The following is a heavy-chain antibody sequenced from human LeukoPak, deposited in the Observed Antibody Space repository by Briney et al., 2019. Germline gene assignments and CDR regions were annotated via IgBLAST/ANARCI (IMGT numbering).Heavy chain of an antibody. CDR2: IYYSGST. J-gene: IGHJ3*02. D-gene: IGHD1-26*01. CDR1: GGSISSGDCY. Sequence: PSETLSLTCTVSGGSISSGDCYWSWIRQPPGKGLEWIGYIYYSGSTYYNPSLKSRVTISVDTSKNQFSLKLSSVTAADTAVYYCARASGSYGSDDAFDIWGQGTMVTVSS. CDR3: ARASGSYGSDDAFDI. V-gene: IGHV4-30-4*08.